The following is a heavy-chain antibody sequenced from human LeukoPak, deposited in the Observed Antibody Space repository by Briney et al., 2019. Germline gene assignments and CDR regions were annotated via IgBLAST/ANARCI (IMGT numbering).Heavy chain of an antibody. Sequence: PSETLSLTCTVSGGSITSYYWSWIRQPPGKGLEWIGNIYHSGSTYYNPSLKSRVTISVDTSRNQFSLKMSSVTAADTAVYYCASLYGSGFSFDYWGRGTLVTVSS. CDR2: IYHSGST. J-gene: IGHJ4*02. V-gene: IGHV4-59*08. CDR1: GGSITSYY. CDR3: ASLYGSGFSFDY. D-gene: IGHD3-10*01.